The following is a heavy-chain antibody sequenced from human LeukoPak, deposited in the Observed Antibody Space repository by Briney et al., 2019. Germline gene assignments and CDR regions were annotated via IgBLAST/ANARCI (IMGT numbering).Heavy chain of an antibody. Sequence: GGSLRLSCAGSGFTFRNYAMHWVRQAPGKGLEWVAVIFSDGSNQYYADSVKGRFTISRDNSKNTLYLQMNSLRAEDTAVYYCAKLYGDAGPFDYWGQGTLVTVSS. D-gene: IGHD4-17*01. CDR3: AKLYGDAGPFDY. CDR2: IFSDGSNQ. J-gene: IGHJ4*02. CDR1: GFTFRNYA. V-gene: IGHV3-30-3*02.